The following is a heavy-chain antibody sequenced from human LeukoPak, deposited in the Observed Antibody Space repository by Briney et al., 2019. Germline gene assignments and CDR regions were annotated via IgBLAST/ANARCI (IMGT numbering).Heavy chain of an antibody. Sequence: GGSLRLSCAASGFSFSSYAMSWVRQAPGKGLDWVSAISGGGGSTNYADSVKGRFTISRDNSKNTLHLQMNSLRAEDTAVYYCVKSQGAGSPQHFDHWGQGTLVTVSS. D-gene: IGHD3-10*01. CDR1: GFSFSSYA. V-gene: IGHV3-23*01. CDR3: VKSQGAGSPQHFDH. CDR2: ISGGGGST. J-gene: IGHJ4*02.